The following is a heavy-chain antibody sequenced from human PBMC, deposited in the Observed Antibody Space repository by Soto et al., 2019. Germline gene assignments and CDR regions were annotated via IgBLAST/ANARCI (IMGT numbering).Heavy chain of an antibody. CDR2: IWHDGKNK. J-gene: IGHJ4*02. CDR1: GFTFSNFG. CDR3: ARDPGQDEAMDD. V-gene: IGHV3-33*02. Sequence: QVQVVESGGGVVQPGRSLRLSCVASGFTFSNFGMHWVRQAPGKGLEWVAVIWHDGKNKYYADSAEGRFTVSRDNSKNTLFLQMNSRTAEDTAVYYCARDPGQDEAMDDWGQGTLVTVSS.